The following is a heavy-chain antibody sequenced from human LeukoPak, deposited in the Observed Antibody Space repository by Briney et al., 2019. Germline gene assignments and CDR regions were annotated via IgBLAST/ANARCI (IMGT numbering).Heavy chain of an antibody. D-gene: IGHD3-22*01. V-gene: IGHV1-2*06. CDR2: INPNSGGT. CDR3: ARGSSYYYDSSGYYNFDY. CDR1: GYTFTGYY. J-gene: IGHJ4*02. Sequence: SVKVSCKASGYTFTGYYMHWVRQAPGQGLEWMGRINPNSGGTNYAQKFQGRVTMTRDTSISTAYMELSRLRSDDTAVYYCARGSSYYYDSSGYYNFDYWGQGTLVTVSS.